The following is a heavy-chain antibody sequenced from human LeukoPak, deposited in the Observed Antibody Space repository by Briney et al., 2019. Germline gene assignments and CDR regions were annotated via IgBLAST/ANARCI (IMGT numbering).Heavy chain of an antibody. Sequence: GGSLRLSCAASGFTFGSYAMSWVRQAPGKGLEWVSAISGSGGSTYYADSVKGRFTLSRDNSKNTLYLQMNSLRAEDTAVYYCARIRSTVTTYWFDYWGQGTLVTVSS. CDR1: GFTFGSYA. CDR2: ISGSGGST. V-gene: IGHV3-23*01. CDR3: ARIRSTVTTYWFDY. J-gene: IGHJ4*02. D-gene: IGHD4-17*01.